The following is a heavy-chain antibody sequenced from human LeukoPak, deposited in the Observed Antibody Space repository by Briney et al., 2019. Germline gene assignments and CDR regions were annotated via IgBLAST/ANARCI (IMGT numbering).Heavy chain of an antibody. CDR3: ARDSGSYPTDY. V-gene: IGHV3-66*01. Sequence: GGSLRLSCAASGFTVSSNYMSWVRQAPGKGLEWVSVIYSGGSTYYADSVKGRFTISRDKSKNMLYLQMNSLRAEDTAVYYCARDSGSYPTDYWGQGTLVTVSS. J-gene: IGHJ4*02. CDR1: GFTVSSNY. CDR2: IYSGGST. D-gene: IGHD1-26*01.